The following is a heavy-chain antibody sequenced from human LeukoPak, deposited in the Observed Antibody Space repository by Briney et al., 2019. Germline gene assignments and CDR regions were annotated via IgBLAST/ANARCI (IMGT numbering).Heavy chain of an antibody. CDR1: GGSTRSSDYC. CDR3: ARFVVYGSVKYYSDY. CDR2: ITYGGTT. D-gene: IGHD3-10*01. J-gene: IGHJ4*02. Sequence: PSETLSLTCFVSGGSTRSSDYCWSCIRQPPGKEVEWIATITYGGTTYYNPSLQSRVTISVDTSKNQFSPRLNSVTAADTAVYFCARFVVYGSVKYYSDYWGQGSLVTVSS. V-gene: IGHV4-39*01.